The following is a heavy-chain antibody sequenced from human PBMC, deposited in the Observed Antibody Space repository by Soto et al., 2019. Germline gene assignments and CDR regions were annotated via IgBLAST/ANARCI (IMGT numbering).Heavy chain of an antibody. CDR1: GGTFSSCA. J-gene: IGHJ4*02. V-gene: IGHV1-69*13. Sequence: SVKVSCKASGGTFSSCAISWVRQAPGQGLEWMGGIIPIFGTANYAQKFQGRVTITADESTSTAYMELSSLRSEDTAVYYCAWGEKLVDYYFDYWGQGTLVTVSS. D-gene: IGHD6-6*01. CDR3: AWGEKLVDYYFDY. CDR2: IIPIFGTA.